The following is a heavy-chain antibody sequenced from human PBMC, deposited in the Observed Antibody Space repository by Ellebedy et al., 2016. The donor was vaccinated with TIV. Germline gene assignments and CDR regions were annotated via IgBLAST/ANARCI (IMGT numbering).Heavy chain of an antibody. D-gene: IGHD2-2*01. V-gene: IGHV3-33*01. J-gene: IGHJ5*02. CDR3: ARGYQFRNWLDP. Sequence: GESLKISXAASGFTFISYGMHWVRQAPGKGLEWVAVIWYDGSYKYYGDSVKGRFTISRDNSKNTLYLQMNSLRVDDTAVYYCARGYQFRNWLDPWGQGTLVTVSS. CDR1: GFTFISYG. CDR2: IWYDGSYK.